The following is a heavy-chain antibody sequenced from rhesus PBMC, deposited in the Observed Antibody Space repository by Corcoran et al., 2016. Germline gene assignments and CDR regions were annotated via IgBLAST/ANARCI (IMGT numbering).Heavy chain of an antibody. CDR2: ISGSGGST. Sequence: QLQLQESGPGLVKPSETLSLTCAVSGGSVSSSNWWSWIRQPPGKGREWIGRISGSGGSTSYNPSLPSRVTISTDTSKNQCSLKVSSVTAADTAVYYCARVGSNSNEYFEFWGQGALVTVSS. CDR1: GGSVSSSNW. CDR3: ARVGSNSNEYFEF. D-gene: IGHD4-23*01. J-gene: IGHJ1*01. V-gene: IGHV4-57*01.